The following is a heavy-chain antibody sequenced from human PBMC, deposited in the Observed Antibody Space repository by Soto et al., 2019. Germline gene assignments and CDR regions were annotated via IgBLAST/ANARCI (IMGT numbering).Heavy chain of an antibody. CDR1: CIAIICGVYA. CDR2: IYHSGST. J-gene: IGHJ4*02. D-gene: IGHD6-19*01. V-gene: IGHV4-30-2*01. Sequence: ALFVSWAVSCIAIICGVYACCWIRQPPGKGLEWIGYIYHSGSTYYNPSLKSRVTISVDRSKNQFSLKLSSVTAADTAVYYCARCIAVAGTDRSHTHFDYCGQGTLVTVSS. CDR3: ARCIAVAGTDRSHTHFDY.